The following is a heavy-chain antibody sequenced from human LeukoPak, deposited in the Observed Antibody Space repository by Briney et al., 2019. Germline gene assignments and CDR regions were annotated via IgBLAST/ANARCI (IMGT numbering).Heavy chain of an antibody. V-gene: IGHV3-23*01. Sequence: GGSLRLSCAASGFILSSYPMSWVRQAPGKGLEWVSAISGTAENTYYADSVKGRFSISRDNSRNTVHLQMNSLRPEDTAVYYCANQRGGFWGQGTLVTVSS. CDR3: ANQRGGF. J-gene: IGHJ4*02. D-gene: IGHD3-10*01. CDR1: GFILSSYP. CDR2: ISGTAENT.